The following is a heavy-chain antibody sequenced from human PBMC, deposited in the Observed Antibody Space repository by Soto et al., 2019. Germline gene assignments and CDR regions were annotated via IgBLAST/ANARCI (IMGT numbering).Heavy chain of an antibody. CDR2: ISGSGVST. CDR1: GFTFSSYA. V-gene: IGHV3-23*01. D-gene: IGHD3-16*01. J-gene: IGHJ5*02. Sequence: EVQLLESGGDLVQPGGSLRLSCATSGFTFSSYAMTWVRQAPGKGLEWVSAISGSGVSTYYADSVEGRFTISRDNSKKMLFMQIIILRVEDTAVYYCAQDVGGDASIPIQLDPWGQGTLVTVYS. CDR3: AQDVGGDASIPIQLDP.